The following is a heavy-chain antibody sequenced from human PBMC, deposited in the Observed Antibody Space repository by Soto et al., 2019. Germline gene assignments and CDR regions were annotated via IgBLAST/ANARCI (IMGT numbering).Heavy chain of an antibody. CDR2: IYHSGST. CDR3: ARVVGGYYYGMDV. Sequence: QVQLQESGPGLVKPSGTLSLTCAVSGGSISSSNWWSWVRQPPGKGLEWIGEIYHSGSTNYNPSPKSRVTISVDKSTSQFSLKLSSVTAADTAVYYCARVVGGYYYGMDVWGQGTTVTVSS. V-gene: IGHV4-4*02. J-gene: IGHJ6*02. CDR1: GGSISSSNW. D-gene: IGHD2-2*01.